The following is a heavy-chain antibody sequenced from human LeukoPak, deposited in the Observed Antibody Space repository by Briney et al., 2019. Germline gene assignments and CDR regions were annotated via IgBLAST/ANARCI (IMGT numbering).Heavy chain of an antibody. V-gene: IGHV3-23*01. D-gene: IGHD5-18*01. CDR2: ISGSGGST. CDR1: GFTFSSYA. J-gene: IGHJ3*02. Sequence: GGSLRLSCAASGFTFSSYAMSWVRQAPGKGLEWVSAISGSGGSTYYADSVKGRFTISRDNSKDTLYLQMNSLRAEDTAVYYCAKDHTRGYSFDAFDIWGQGTMVTVSS. CDR3: AKDHTRGYSFDAFDI.